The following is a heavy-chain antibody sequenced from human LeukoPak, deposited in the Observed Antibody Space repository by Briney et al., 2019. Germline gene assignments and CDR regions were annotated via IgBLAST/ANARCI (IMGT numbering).Heavy chain of an antibody. V-gene: IGHV3-7*04. CDR3: ARDRALSY. J-gene: IGHJ4*02. Sequence: GGSLRLSCAASGLPFRRYWMKWVRQARGRGLEWVANIKEEGSEKYYVDSVKGRFTISRDNAKKTLFLQMNSLRVEDTAVYYCARDRALSYWGQGTLVTVSS. D-gene: IGHD5/OR15-5a*01. CDR2: IKEEGSEK. CDR1: GLPFRRYW.